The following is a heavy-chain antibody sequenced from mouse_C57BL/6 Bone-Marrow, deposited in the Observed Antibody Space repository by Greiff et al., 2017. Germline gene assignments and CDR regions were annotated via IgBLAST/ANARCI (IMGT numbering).Heavy chain of an antibody. CDR1: GYTFTSYW. Sequence: QVQLQQPGAELVKPGASVKMSCKASGYTFTSYWITWVKQRPGQGLEWIGDIYPGSGSTNYNEKFKSKATLTVDTSYSTAYMQLSSLTSADSAVYYCAKPYYSNYWYFDVWGTGTTVTVSS. CDR2: IYPGSGST. CDR3: AKPYYSNYWYFDV. D-gene: IGHD2-5*01. V-gene: IGHV1-55*01. J-gene: IGHJ1*03.